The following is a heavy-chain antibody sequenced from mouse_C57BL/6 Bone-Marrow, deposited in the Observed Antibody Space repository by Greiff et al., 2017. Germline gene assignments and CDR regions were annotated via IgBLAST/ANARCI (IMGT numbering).Heavy chain of an antibody. CDR2: IRNEANNPAT. J-gene: IGHJ4*01. Sequence: EVQLEESGGGLVQPGGSIKLSCAASGFTFSDAWMDWVRQSPEKGLEWVAEIRNEANNPATSYAVSVEGRFTISSDDSRSSVYLQINRLRAQDTSIYYCTRGWYYYESSYAMDYWGQGTSVTVSS. D-gene: IGHD1-1*01. V-gene: IGHV6-6*01. CDR1: GFTFSDAW. CDR3: TRGWYYYESSYAMDY.